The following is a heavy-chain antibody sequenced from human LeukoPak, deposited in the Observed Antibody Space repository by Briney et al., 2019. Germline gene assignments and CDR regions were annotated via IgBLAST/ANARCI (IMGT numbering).Heavy chain of an antibody. D-gene: IGHD2-2*01. V-gene: IGHV3-74*01. CDR3: VREGDQGLFRGSTSCYVY. CDR1: GFTFTNYW. Sequence: GGSLRLSCAASGFTFTNYWMHWVRQDPGKGLVWVSRVNSYGTITNYADSVKGRFTISRDNAKDTVYLQMDSLRAEDTAVYYCVREGDQGLFRGSTSCYVYWGQGTLVTVSS. CDR2: VNSYGTIT. J-gene: IGHJ4*02.